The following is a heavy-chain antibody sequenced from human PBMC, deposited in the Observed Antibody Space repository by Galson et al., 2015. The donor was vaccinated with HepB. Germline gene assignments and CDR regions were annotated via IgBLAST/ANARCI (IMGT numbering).Heavy chain of an antibody. CDR1: GGSISSSNW. Sequence: LSLTCAVSGGSISSSNWWSWVRQSPGKGLEWIGEIYHSGSTNYNPSLKSRVIISVDKSKNQFSLRVNSVTAADTAVYYCARLRVPITMEAYYYYGLDVWGQGTTVTVSS. CDR2: IYHSGST. J-gene: IGHJ6*02. V-gene: IGHV4-4*02. D-gene: IGHD3-10*01. CDR3: ARLRVPITMEAYYYYGLDV.